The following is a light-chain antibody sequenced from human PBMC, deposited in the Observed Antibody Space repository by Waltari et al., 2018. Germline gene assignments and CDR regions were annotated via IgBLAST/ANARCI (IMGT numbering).Light chain of an antibody. CDR1: QSPLHSDGNTY. CDR2: KNS. Sequence: DVVLTQSPLFLPVTLGQPASMSCRSSQSPLHSDGNTYLSWFHHRPGRSPRSLSYKNSRRGSWVPGRFSGSGSGTDFTLKISRVEAEDVGVYYCMQGSHWPRTFGQGTKLEI. CDR3: MQGSHWPRT. J-gene: IGKJ2*01. V-gene: IGKV2-30*02.